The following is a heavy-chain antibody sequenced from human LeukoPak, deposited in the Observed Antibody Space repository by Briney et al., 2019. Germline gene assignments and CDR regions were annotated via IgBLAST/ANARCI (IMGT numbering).Heavy chain of an antibody. CDR2: IIPIFGTA. D-gene: IGHD3-3*02. CDR3: ARGPHFTPYYFDY. V-gene: IGHV1-69*13. J-gene: IGHJ4*02. Sequence: GASVKVSCKASGGTFSSYAISWVRQAPGQGLEWMGGIIPIFGTANCAQKFQGRVTITADESTSTAYMELSSLRSEDTAVYYCARGPHFTPYYFDYWGQGTLVTVSS. CDR1: GGTFSSYA.